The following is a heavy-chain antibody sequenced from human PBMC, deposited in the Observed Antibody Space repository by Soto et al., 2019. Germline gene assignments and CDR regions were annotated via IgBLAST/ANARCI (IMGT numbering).Heavy chain of an antibody. Sequence: PGRSLRLSCVPSAFTFSSYSMKLVRQAPGKGLEWVSSISSSSSYIYYADSGKGRFTISRDNAKNSLYMQMNSLRAEDTAVYYCPRSDTAMVWPFDAFDIWGQGTMVTVSS. J-gene: IGHJ3*02. CDR2: ISSSSSYI. D-gene: IGHD5-18*01. CDR1: AFTFSSYS. V-gene: IGHV3-21*01. CDR3: PRSDTAMVWPFDAFDI.